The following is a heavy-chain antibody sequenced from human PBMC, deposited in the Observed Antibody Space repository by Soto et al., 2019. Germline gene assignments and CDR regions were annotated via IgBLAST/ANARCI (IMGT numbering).Heavy chain of an antibody. D-gene: IGHD2-2*01. J-gene: IGHJ6*02. Sequence: QVQLVQSGAEVKKPGSSVKVSCKASGDTFSTYTITWMRQAPGQGLAWMGGIIPRSPTSNYEQKFQGRVTITADESTSTAYMKLCSLRSEDTAVYYCAREGLVLVPTTVNSDYYYYAMDVWGQGTTVTVSS. CDR2: IIPRSPTS. CDR3: AREGLVLVPTTVNSDYYYYAMDV. V-gene: IGHV1-69*12. CDR1: GDTFSTYT.